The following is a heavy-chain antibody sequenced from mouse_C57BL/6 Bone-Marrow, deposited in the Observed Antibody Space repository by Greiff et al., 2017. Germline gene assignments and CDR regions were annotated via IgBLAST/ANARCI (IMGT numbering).Heavy chain of an antibody. V-gene: IGHV1-61*01. CDR2: IYPSDSET. D-gene: IGHD2-14*01. Sequence: VQLQQPGAELVRPGSSVKLSCKASGYTFTSYWMDWVKQRPGQGLEWIGNIYPSDSETHYNQKFKDKATLTVDKSSSTAYMQLSSLTSEDAAVYYCARYDDYRNDWGQGTTLTVSS. CDR3: ARYDDYRND. J-gene: IGHJ2*01. CDR1: GYTFTSYW.